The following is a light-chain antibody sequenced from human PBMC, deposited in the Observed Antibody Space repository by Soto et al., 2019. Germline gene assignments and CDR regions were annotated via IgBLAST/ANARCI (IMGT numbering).Light chain of an antibody. Sequence: EIVLTQSPATLSLSPGERATLSCRASQRVSSYLAWYQQKPGQAPRLLIYDASNRATGIPARFSGSGSGTDFTLTISSLEPEDFAVYYCQQRINWRFTFGPGTKVDIK. CDR2: DAS. V-gene: IGKV3-11*01. CDR3: QQRINWRFT. J-gene: IGKJ3*01. CDR1: QRVSSY.